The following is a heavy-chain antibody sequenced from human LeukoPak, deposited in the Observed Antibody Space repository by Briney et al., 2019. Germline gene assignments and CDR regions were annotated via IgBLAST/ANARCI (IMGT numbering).Heavy chain of an antibody. CDR2: INPNSGGT. V-gene: IGHV1-2*02. D-gene: IGHD2-15*01. CDR1: GYTFTDYY. J-gene: IGHJ4*02. Sequence: GASVKVSCKASGYTFTDYYMHWVRQAPGQGLEWMGWINPNSGGTNYAQKFQGRVTMTRDTSISTAYMELSRLRSDDTAVYYCARDLYCSGGSCYSTPVYWGQGTLVTVSS. CDR3: ARDLYCSGGSCYSTPVY.